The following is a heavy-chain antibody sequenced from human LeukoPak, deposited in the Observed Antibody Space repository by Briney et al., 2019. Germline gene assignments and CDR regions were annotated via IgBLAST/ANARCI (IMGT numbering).Heavy chain of an antibody. D-gene: IGHD6-19*01. Sequence: GASVKVSCKASGYTFTNYDINWVRQATGQGLEWIGWMSPISGNTGYAQKFQGRVTITRSTSISTAYMELSSLTSGDTAVYYCARGVWGSSGWSLKEYYFDYWGQGALVTVSS. CDR2: MSPISGNT. CDR3: ARGVWGSSGWSLKEYYFDY. CDR1: GYTFTNYD. J-gene: IGHJ4*02. V-gene: IGHV1-8*03.